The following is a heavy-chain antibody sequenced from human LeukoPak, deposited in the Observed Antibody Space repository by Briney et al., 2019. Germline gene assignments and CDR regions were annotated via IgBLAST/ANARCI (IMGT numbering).Heavy chain of an antibody. CDR2: IKQDGSEK. CDR1: GFTFSSYW. Sequence: PGGSLRLSCAASGFTFSSYWMSWVRQAPGKGLEWVANIKQDGSEKYYVDSVKGRFTISRDNAKNSLYLQMNSLRAEDTAVYYCARGEGGSGWYIEVWFDPWGQGTLVTVSS. D-gene: IGHD6-19*01. V-gene: IGHV3-7*01. CDR3: ARGEGGSGWYIEVWFDP. J-gene: IGHJ5*02.